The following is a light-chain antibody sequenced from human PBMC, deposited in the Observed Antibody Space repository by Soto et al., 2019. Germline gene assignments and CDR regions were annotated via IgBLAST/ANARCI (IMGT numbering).Light chain of an antibody. J-gene: IGKJ4*01. CDR2: DAS. Sequence: EIVMTQSAATLSLSPGEVATLSCEASQSGYNNLAWYQQIPGQPPRLLIYDASTRAAAISARFSGSGYGTEFTLNISSMQSEDFVVYFCLQCRNWPLTLGGGTKVE. V-gene: IGKV3-15*01. CDR3: LQCRNWPLT. CDR1: QSGYNN.